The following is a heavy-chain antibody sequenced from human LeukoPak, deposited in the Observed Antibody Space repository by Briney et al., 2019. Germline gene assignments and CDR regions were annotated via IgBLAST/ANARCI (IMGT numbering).Heavy chain of an antibody. CDR1: GGSISSYY. V-gene: IGHV4-4*08. CDR2: IYTSGST. CDR3: ARVASSMVRGVTSFDY. Sequence: SETLSLTCTVSGGSISSYYWSWIRQPPGKGLEWIGRIYTSGSTNYNPSLKSRVTISVDTSKNQFSLKLSSVTAADTAVYYCARVASSMVRGVTSFDYWGQGTLVTVSS. J-gene: IGHJ4*02. D-gene: IGHD3-10*01.